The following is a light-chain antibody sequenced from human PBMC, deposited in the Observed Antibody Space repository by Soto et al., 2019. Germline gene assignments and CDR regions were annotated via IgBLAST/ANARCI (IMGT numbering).Light chain of an antibody. Sequence: EIVMTQSPATLSVSPGERATLSCRASQSISSNLVWYQQKAGQAPRLLIYGASTRATGIPARVSGSGSGTEFTLTIGSLQSEDFAVYYCQQNDNWPTFGQGTKVEIK. V-gene: IGKV3-15*01. J-gene: IGKJ1*01. CDR2: GAS. CDR1: QSISSN. CDR3: QQNDNWPT.